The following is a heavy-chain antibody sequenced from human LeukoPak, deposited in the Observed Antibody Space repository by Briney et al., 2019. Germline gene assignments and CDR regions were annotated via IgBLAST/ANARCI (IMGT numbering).Heavy chain of an antibody. D-gene: IGHD4-17*01. J-gene: IGHJ4*02. CDR2: ISAYNGNT. Sequence: GASVKVSCKASGYTFTSYGISWVRQAPGQGLEWMGWISAYNGNTNYAQKLQGRVTMTTDTSTSTAYMELRSLRSDDTAVYYCARDTLSRGYGTDFRLFDYWGQGTLVTVSS. CDR1: GYTFTSYG. V-gene: IGHV1-18*01. CDR3: ARDTLSRGYGTDFRLFDY.